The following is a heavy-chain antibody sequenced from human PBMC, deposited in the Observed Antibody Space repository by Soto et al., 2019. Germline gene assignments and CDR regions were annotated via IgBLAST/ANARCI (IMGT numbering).Heavy chain of an antibody. Sequence: GGSLRLSCAASGFTSSSYSMNWVRQAPGKGLEWISYISTTSSSIYYADSVKGRFTISRDNAKNSLFLQMNSLRDEDTAVYYCARKGVAFDYWGQGALVTSPQ. D-gene: IGHD3-3*01. CDR2: ISTTSSSI. CDR1: GFTSSSYS. J-gene: IGHJ4*02. V-gene: IGHV3-48*02. CDR3: ARKGVAFDY.